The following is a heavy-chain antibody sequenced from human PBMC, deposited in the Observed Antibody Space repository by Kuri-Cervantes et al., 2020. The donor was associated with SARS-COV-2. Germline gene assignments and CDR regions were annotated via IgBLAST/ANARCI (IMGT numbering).Heavy chain of an antibody. D-gene: IGHD3-22*01. CDR2: TYYRSKWYN. CDR3: ARIGSSGPASRYYYYYYMDV. J-gene: IGHJ6*03. Sequence: SETLSLTCAISGDSVSSNSAAWNWIRQSPSRGLEWLGRTYYRSKWYNDYAVSVKSRITINPDTSKNQFSLQLNSVTAADTAVYYCARIGSSGPASRYYYYYYMDVWGKGTTVTVSS. V-gene: IGHV6-1*01. CDR1: GDSVSSNSAA.